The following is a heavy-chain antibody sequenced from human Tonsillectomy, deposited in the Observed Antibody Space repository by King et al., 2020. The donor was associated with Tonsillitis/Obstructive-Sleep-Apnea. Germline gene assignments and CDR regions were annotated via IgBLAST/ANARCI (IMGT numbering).Heavy chain of an antibody. J-gene: IGHJ3*02. CDR2: TRNKANSYTT. V-gene: IGHV3-72*01. D-gene: IGHD3-22*01. CDR3: ARERYDSSGYHAFDI. Sequence: VQLVESGGGLVQPGGSLRLSCAASGFTFSDHYMDWVRQAPGKGLEWVGRTRNKANSYTTEYAASVKGRFTISRDDSKNSLYLQMNSLKTEDTAVYYCARERYDSSGYHAFDIWGQGTMVTVSS. CDR1: GFTFSDHY.